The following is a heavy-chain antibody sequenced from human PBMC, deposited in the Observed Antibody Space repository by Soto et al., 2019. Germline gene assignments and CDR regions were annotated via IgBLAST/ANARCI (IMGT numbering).Heavy chain of an antibody. CDR1: GYTFTSYG. J-gene: IGHJ6*02. CDR2: ISGYNGNT. Sequence: QVQLVKSGAEVKKPGASVKVSCKASGYTFTSYGVSWVRQAPGQGLEWMGWISGYNGNTNYAQKLQGRVTMTTDTSMSTAYMELRSLRSDDTAVYYCARAGKYYYGSGSPYYYGMDVWGQGITVTVSS. CDR3: ARAGKYYYGSGSPYYYGMDV. V-gene: IGHV1-18*04. D-gene: IGHD3-10*01.